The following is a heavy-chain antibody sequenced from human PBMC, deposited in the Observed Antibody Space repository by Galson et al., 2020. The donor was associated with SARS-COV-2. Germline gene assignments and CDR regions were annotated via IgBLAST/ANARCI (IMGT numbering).Heavy chain of an antibody. V-gene: IGHV2-70*17. CDR2: LNRDEGQ. Sequence: SGPPLVKPTKPLTLPCHFSGFSLSTSGMCVSWIRHPQGKALEWLARLNRDEGQFYHTHLQTKHPISTDTSKHQVDLTMTNLDPVDTATYYCARDYYDILACHKIVFHYWGHGILVTVSS. J-gene: IGHJ4*01. CDR1: GFSLSTSGMC. D-gene: IGHD3-9*01. CDR3: ARDYYDILACHKIVFHY.